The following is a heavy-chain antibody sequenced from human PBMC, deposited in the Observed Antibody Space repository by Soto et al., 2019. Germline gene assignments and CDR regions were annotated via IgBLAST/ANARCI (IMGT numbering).Heavy chain of an antibody. CDR3: AIGHWLGC. Sequence: ELQLVDSGGALVQPGESLRLSCAASGFTFSDYFMTWVGQAPGKGLEWVATIKQDGNERYYVDSVKGRFTISRDNAKNSLYPQMNALRAEDTAVYYCAIGHWLGCWGQGTLVTVSS. D-gene: IGHD6-19*01. CDR1: GFTFSDYF. CDR2: IKQDGNER. J-gene: IGHJ4*02. V-gene: IGHV3-7*01.